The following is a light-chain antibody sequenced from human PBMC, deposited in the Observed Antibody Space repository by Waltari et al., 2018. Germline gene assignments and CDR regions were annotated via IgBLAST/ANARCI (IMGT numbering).Light chain of an antibody. V-gene: IGKV3-15*01. CDR1: QSVSSSY. CDR2: GAS. J-gene: IGKJ2*01. Sequence: EIVLTPSPDTLSLSPGARATISCRASQSVSSSYLAWYQQKPGQAPRLLIYGASTRATGIPARFSGSGSGTEFTLTISSLQSEDFAVYYCQQYHNRPYTFGRGTKLEIK. CDR3: QQYHNRPYT.